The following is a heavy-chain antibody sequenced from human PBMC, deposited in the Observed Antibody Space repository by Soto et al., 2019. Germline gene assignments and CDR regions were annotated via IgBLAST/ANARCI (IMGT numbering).Heavy chain of an antibody. V-gene: IGHV4-34*01. CDR3: ARLISGYSSGWYWVGATHPYYYYGMDV. Sequence: PLETLSLTNGVYGGSVSGHYVTWIRQSPGKGLEWMGEINHNGSTNYSPTLKSRLTISVDTSKNQFSLKLSSVTAADTAVYYCARLISGYSSGWYWVGATHPYYYYGMDVWGQGTTVTVSS. CDR2: INHNGST. D-gene: IGHD6-19*01. CDR1: GGSVSGHY. J-gene: IGHJ6*02.